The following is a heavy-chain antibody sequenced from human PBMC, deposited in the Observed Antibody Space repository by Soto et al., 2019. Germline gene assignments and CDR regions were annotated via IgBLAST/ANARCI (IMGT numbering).Heavy chain of an antibody. D-gene: IGHD3-22*01. Sequence: SETLSLTCSVSGGSVRSGSYYWTWIRQPPGKGLEWIGYIYQSGTTNYNASLKSRVTISIDTPKNQFFLKLNSVTAADTAVYYCARDSSGRHDYWGQGTLVTVSS. CDR2: IYQSGTT. CDR1: GGSVRSGSYY. V-gene: IGHV4-61*01. J-gene: IGHJ4*02. CDR3: ARDSSGRHDY.